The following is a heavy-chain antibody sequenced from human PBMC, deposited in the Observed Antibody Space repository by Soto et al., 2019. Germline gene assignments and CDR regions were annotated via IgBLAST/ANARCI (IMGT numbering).Heavy chain of an antibody. V-gene: IGHV3-23*04. CDR1: GFTFSSYA. D-gene: IGHD3-22*01. CDR2: ISGSGGST. J-gene: IGHJ4*02. CDR3: AKVPIVVVPPRLFDY. Sequence: EVQLVESGGGLVQPGGSLRLSCAASGFTFSSYAMSWVRQAPGKGLEWVSAISGSGGSTYYADSVKGRFTISRDNSKNTLYLQRKSLRADDTAVYYWAKVPIVVVPPRLFDYWGQGTLVTVSS.